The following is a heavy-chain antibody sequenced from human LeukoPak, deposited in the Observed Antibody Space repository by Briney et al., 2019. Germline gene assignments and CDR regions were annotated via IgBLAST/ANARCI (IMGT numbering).Heavy chain of an antibody. Sequence: ASVKVSCKASGYIFTNYGISWVRQAPGQGLEWMGWISAYNSNTNYAQKLQGRVTMTTDTSTSTAYMELRSLRSDDTAVYYCGRDRSGQSLGYYYYGMDVWGQGTTVTVSS. CDR1: GYIFTNYG. CDR2: ISAYNSNT. V-gene: IGHV1-18*01. CDR3: GRDRSGQSLGYYYYGMDV. J-gene: IGHJ6*02. D-gene: IGHD3-16*01.